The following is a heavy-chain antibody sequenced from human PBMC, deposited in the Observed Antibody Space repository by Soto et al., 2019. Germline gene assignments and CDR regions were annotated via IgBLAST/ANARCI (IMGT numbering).Heavy chain of an antibody. D-gene: IGHD3-3*01. Sequence: PGGSLRLSCAASGFTFSSYWMHWFRQAPGKGLVWVSRINSDGSSTSYADSVKGRFTISRDNAKNTLYLQMNSLRAEDTAVYYCVTTYHYDFWSGYSDPYYFDYWGQGTLVTVSS. V-gene: IGHV3-74*01. J-gene: IGHJ4*02. CDR1: GFTFSSYW. CDR3: VTTYHYDFWSGYSDPYYFDY. CDR2: INSDGSST.